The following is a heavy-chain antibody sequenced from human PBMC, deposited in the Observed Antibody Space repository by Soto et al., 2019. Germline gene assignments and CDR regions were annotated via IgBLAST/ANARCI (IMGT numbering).Heavy chain of an antibody. CDR1: GYSFTSYW. CDR2: TYPGEPDT. D-gene: IGHD3-16*02. Sequence: EVQLVQSGAEVKEPGESLKISCKASGYSFTSYWIGWVRQTPGKGLEWMGITYPGEPDTRYSPPFQGQVTISADKSISTAYLQWSSLKASDTAMYYCARSYKPYDYIWGSYRFPTASFDYWGPGTLVTVTS. J-gene: IGHJ4*02. V-gene: IGHV5-51*03. CDR3: ARSYKPYDYIWGSYRFPTASFDY.